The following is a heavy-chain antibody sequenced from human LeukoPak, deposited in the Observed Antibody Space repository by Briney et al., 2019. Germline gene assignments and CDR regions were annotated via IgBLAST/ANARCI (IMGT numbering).Heavy chain of an antibody. CDR3: ARDWGQQLVQDWYFDY. CDR1: GFNFNAYT. Sequence: GGSLRLSCAASGFNFNAYTMNWVRQAPGKGLEWVSSISSSSYIYYADSVKGRFTISRDNAKNSLYLQMNSLRAEDTAVYYCARDWGQQLVQDWYFDYWGQGTLVTVSS. V-gene: IGHV3-21*01. CDR2: ISSSSYI. D-gene: IGHD6-13*01. J-gene: IGHJ4*02.